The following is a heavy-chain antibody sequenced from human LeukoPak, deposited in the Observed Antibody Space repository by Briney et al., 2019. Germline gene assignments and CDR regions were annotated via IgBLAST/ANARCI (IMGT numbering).Heavy chain of an antibody. V-gene: IGHV1-18*01. CDR2: ISAYNGNT. D-gene: IGHD1-26*01. CDR3: ARGIVGATKTHYFDY. CDR1: GYTFTSYG. J-gene: IGHJ4*02. Sequence: ASVKVSCKASGYTFTSYGISWVRQAPGQGLEWMGWISAYNGNTNYAQKLQGRVTITTDTSTSTAYMELRSLRSDDTAVYYCARGIVGATKTHYFDYWGQGTLVTVSS.